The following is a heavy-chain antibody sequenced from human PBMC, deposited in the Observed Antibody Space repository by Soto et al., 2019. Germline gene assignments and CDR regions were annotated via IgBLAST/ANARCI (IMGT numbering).Heavy chain of an antibody. CDR3: ARDHAMVYYGSGSYRYYYGMDV. Sequence: GGSLRLSCAASGFTFSSYSMNWVRQAPGKGLEWVSSISSSSSYIYYADSVKGRFTISRDNAKNSLYLQMNSLRAEDKAVYYCARDHAMVYYGSGSYRYYYGMDVWGQGTTVTVSS. J-gene: IGHJ6*02. D-gene: IGHD3-10*01. CDR1: GFTFSSYS. CDR2: ISSSSSYI. V-gene: IGHV3-21*01.